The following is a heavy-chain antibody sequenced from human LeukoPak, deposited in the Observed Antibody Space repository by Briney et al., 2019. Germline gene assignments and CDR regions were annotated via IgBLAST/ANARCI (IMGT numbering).Heavy chain of an antibody. V-gene: IGHV3-74*01. CDR1: GFTFSSYW. D-gene: IGHD2-2*01. Sequence: QPGGSLRLSCAASGFTFSSYWMHWVRQAPGKGLVWASRIGSDGSTTSYADSVKGRFTISRDNAKNTLYLQMNSLRAEDTAVYYCVRSPAALNWFDPWGQGTLVTVSS. CDR2: IGSDGSTT. CDR3: VRSPAALNWFDP. J-gene: IGHJ5*02.